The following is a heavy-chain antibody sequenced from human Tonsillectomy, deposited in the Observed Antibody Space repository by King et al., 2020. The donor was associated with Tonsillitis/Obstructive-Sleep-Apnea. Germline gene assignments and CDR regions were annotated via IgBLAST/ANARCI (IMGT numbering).Heavy chain of an antibody. CDR3: ARVFGSAPATYYFDY. CDR1: GFTVSDNY. V-gene: IGHV3-53*01. J-gene: IGHJ4*02. Sequence: VQLVESGGGLSQPGGSLRLSCAASGFTVSDNYISWVRQAPGKGLEWVSLISSGGYTHYADSVKGRFSISRDNSKNTLYLQMNSLRAEDTALYYCARVFGSAPATYYFDYWGQGALVTVSS. D-gene: IGHD3-10*01. CDR2: ISSGGYT.